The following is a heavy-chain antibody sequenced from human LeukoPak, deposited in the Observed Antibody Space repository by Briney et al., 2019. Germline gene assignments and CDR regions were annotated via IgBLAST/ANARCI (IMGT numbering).Heavy chain of an antibody. D-gene: IGHD3-10*01. CDR2: ISWNSGSI. CDR1: GFTFDDYA. Sequence: GGSLRLSCAASGFTFDDYAMHWVRQAPGKGLEWVSGISWNSGSIGYADSVKGRLTISRDNAKNSLYLQMNSLRAEDMALYYCAKDIGGKYPRDAFDIWGQGTMVTVSS. J-gene: IGHJ3*02. V-gene: IGHV3-9*03. CDR3: AKDIGGKYPRDAFDI.